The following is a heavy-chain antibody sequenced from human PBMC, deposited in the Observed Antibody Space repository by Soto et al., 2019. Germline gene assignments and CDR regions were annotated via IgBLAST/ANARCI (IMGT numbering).Heavy chain of an antibody. CDR1: GGTFSSYT. J-gene: IGHJ3*02. D-gene: IGHD1-7*01. Sequence: ASVKVSCKASGGTFSSYTISWVRQAPGQGLEWMGRIIPILGIANDAQKFQGRVKITADKSTSTAYMELSSLRSEDTAVYYCARTPLTGTTVTQDAFDIWGQGTMVTVSS. V-gene: IGHV1-69*02. CDR2: IIPILGIA. CDR3: ARTPLTGTTVTQDAFDI.